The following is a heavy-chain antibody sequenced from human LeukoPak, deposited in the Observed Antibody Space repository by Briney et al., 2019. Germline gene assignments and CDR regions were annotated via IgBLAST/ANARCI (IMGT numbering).Heavy chain of an antibody. CDR1: GFTFNRYW. CDR3: AKEGATHDMDV. CDR2: ISPDGNSA. Sequence: PGGSLRLSCAASGFTFNRYWVHWVRQAPGKGLVWVSRISPDGNSATYADSVKGRFTISRDNAKNTLYLQMNSLRAEDSAVYYCAKEGATHDMDVWGQGTTVTVSS. D-gene: IGHD1-26*01. J-gene: IGHJ6*02. V-gene: IGHV3-74*03.